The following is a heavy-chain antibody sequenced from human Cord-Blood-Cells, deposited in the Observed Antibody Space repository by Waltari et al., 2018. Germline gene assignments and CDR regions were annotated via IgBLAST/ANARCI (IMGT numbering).Heavy chain of an antibody. J-gene: IGHJ2*01. V-gene: IGHV4-39*01. CDR2: IYYSGST. D-gene: IGHD3-9*01. Sequence: QLQLQESGPGLVKPSETLSLTCTVSGGSISSSSYYWGWIRQPPGKGLEWIGSIYYSGSTYYNPSLKSRGTISGDTSKNQFSLKLSSGTAADTAVYYCARRLRYFDWLSQGWYFDLWGRGTLVTVSS. CDR1: GGSISSSSYY. CDR3: ARRLRYFDWLSQGWYFDL.